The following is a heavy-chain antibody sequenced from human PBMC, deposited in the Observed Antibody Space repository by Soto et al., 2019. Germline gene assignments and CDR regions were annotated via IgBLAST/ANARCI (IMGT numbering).Heavy chain of an antibody. D-gene: IGHD1-1*01. CDR2: ISSSGSTI. Sequence: PVGSLRLSCAASGFTFSSYEMNWVRQAPGKGLEWVSYISSSGSTIYYADSVKGRFTISRDNAKNSLYLQMNSLRAEDTAVYYSAISHRAVLVGAFDTWGQGTMVTVS. CDR3: AISHRAVLVGAFDT. V-gene: IGHV3-48*03. CDR1: GFTFSSYE. J-gene: IGHJ3*02.